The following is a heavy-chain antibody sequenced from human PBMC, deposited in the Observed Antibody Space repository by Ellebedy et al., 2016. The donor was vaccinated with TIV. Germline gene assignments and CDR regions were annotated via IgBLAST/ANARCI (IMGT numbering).Heavy chain of an antibody. D-gene: IGHD5/OR15-5a*01. CDR3: ARDMVQGMVSRNLWFDY. J-gene: IGHJ4*02. V-gene: IGHV1-18*01. CDR2: ISAYTGDT. CDR1: GYDFARYS. Sequence: ASVKVSCKASGYDFARYSVSWVRQAPGQGLEWMGWISAYTGDTNYAQKFQGRVSLTTDISTSTAYMELRSLRSDDTAVYYCARDMVQGMVSRNLWFDYWGQGTLVTVSS.